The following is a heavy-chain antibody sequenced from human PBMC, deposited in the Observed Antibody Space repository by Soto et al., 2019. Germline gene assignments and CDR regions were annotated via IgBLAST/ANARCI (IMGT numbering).Heavy chain of an antibody. CDR1: GFTFSSYA. V-gene: IGHV3-7*01. Sequence: PGGSLRLSCAASGFTFSSYAMSWVRQAPGKGLEWVANIKKDGSEMHYVDSVKGRFTISRDNAKNSLYLQMKSLRTEDTAVYYCARDVIILPGPSGFDYWGQGTLVTVSS. CDR2: IKKDGSEM. CDR3: ARDVIILPGPSGFDY. J-gene: IGHJ4*02. D-gene: IGHD3-3*01.